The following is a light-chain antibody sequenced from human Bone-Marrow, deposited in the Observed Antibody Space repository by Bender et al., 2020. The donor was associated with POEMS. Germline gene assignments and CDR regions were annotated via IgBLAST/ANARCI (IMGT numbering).Light chain of an antibody. CDR2: ADS. V-gene: IGLV2-23*01. J-gene: IGLJ1*01. CDR3: CSYAGSVYV. CDR1: SSDVGGYNL. Sequence: QSALTQPASVSGSPGQSITISCTGTSSDVGGYNLVSWYQQHPGKAPKLMIYADSNRPSGVSYRFSGSKSGNTASLTISGLQAEDEADYYCCSYAGSVYVFGTGTKVTVL.